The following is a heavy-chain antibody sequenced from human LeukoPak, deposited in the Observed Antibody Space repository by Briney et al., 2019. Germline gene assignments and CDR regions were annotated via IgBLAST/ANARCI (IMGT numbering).Heavy chain of an antibody. CDR2: IYYSGST. CDR3: AMVRGATFDY. J-gene: IGHJ4*02. D-gene: IGHD3-10*01. Sequence: PSETLSLTCTVSGGSISSYYWSWIRQPPGKGLEWIGYIYYSGSTNYNPSLKSRVTISVDTSKNQFSLKLSSATAADTAVYYCAMVRGATFDYWGQGTLVTVSS. CDR1: GGSISSYY. V-gene: IGHV4-59*08.